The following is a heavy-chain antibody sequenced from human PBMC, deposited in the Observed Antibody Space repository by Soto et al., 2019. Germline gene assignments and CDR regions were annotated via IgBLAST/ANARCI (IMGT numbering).Heavy chain of an antibody. CDR2: VYDSRAT. CDR1: GDSINNYDHF. J-gene: IGHJ5*02. D-gene: IGHD2-21*01. Sequence: PSETLSLTCTVSGDSINNYDHFWTWNRRKPGQGREWIIYVYDSRATYYSPSLKTRISISLHKSQNFFSLQLTSVTAAASAFYYCSYTTAAYSYGSVSWGQGTLVTVSS. V-gene: IGHV4-30-4*01. CDR3: SYTTAAYSYGSVS.